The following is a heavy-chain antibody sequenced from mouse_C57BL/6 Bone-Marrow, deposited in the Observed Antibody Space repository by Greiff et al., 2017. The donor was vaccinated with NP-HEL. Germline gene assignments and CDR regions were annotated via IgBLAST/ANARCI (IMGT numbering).Heavy chain of an antibody. J-gene: IGHJ3*01. Sequence: VKLMESGAELAKPGASVKLSCKASGYTFTSYWMHWVKQRPGQGLEWIGYINPSSGYTKYNQKFKDKATLTADKSSSTAYMQLSSLTYEDSAVYYCAKGVTTVVVGFAYRGQGTLVTVSA. CDR1: GYTFTSYW. V-gene: IGHV1-7*01. CDR2: INPSSGYT. CDR3: AKGVTTVVVGFAY. D-gene: IGHD1-1*01.